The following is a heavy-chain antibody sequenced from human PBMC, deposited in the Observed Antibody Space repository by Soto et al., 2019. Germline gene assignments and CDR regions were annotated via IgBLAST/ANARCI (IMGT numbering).Heavy chain of an antibody. CDR2: ISSSGSTI. V-gene: IGHV3-48*03. Sequence: GGSLRLSCAASGFTFSSYEMNWVRQAPGKGLEWVSYISSSGSTIYYADSVKGRFTISRDNAKNSLYLQMNSLRAEDTAVYYCARQYYDFWSGYNYYYGMGVWGQGTTVTVSS. J-gene: IGHJ6*02. CDR3: ARQYYDFWSGYNYYYGMGV. CDR1: GFTFSSYE. D-gene: IGHD3-3*01.